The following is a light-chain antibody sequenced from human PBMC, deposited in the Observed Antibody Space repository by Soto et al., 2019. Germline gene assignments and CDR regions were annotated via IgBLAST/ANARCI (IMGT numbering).Light chain of an antibody. V-gene: IGKV1-39*01. CDR1: QTITNY. J-gene: IGKJ4*01. CDR3: QQSYSTPLT. Sequence: DIQMTQSPYLSASVGDRVTITCRASQTITNYLNWYHQKPGKAPKLLISGVSSLQSGVPSRFSGSGSGTDFTLTISSLQPEDFATYYCQQSYSTPLTFGGGTKVEIK. CDR2: GVS.